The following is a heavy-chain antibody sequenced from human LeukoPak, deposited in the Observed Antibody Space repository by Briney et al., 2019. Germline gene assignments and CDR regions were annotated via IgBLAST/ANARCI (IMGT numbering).Heavy chain of an antibody. V-gene: IGHV3-49*03. CDR1: GFTFGDYA. CDR3: TRPLSGEWLTWVYFDY. Sequence: GGSLRLSCTASGFTFGDYAMSWFRQAPGKGLEWVGFIRSKAYGGTTEYAASVKGRFTISRDDSKSIAYLQMNSLKTEDTAVYYCTRPLSGEWLTWVYFDYWGQGTLVTVSS. J-gene: IGHJ4*02. D-gene: IGHD3-10*01. CDR2: IRSKAYGGTT.